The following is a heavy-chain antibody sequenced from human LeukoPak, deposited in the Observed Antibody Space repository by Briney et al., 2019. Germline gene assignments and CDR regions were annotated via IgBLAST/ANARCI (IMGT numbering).Heavy chain of an antibody. J-gene: IGHJ4*02. CDR2: IYYTGTT. CDR3: ARGEDFERYYLAY. Sequence: ASETLSLTCSVSGGSISIYYWTWIRQIPGKGLEWIGYIYYTGTTNYNPLFESRATISVDTSKNQFSLKLTSVTAADTAVYFCARGEDFERYYLAYWGQGTLVTVSS. V-gene: IGHV4-59*01. CDR1: GGSISIYY. D-gene: IGHD3-9*01.